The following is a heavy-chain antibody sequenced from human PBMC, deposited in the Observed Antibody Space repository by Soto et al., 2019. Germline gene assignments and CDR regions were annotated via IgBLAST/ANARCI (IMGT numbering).Heavy chain of an antibody. J-gene: IGHJ5*02. Sequence: KPSETLSLTCTVSGGSISSGDYYWSWIRQPPGKGLEWIGYIYYSGSTYYNPSLKSRVTISVDTSKNQFSLKLSSVTAADTAVYYCARDFIAAAGTASRGFDPWGQGTLVTVSS. CDR3: ARDFIAAAGTASRGFDP. V-gene: IGHV4-30-4*01. CDR1: GGSISSGDYY. CDR2: IYYSGST. D-gene: IGHD6-13*01.